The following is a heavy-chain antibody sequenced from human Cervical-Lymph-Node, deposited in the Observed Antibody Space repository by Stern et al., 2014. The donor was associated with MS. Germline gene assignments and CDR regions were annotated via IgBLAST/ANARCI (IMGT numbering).Heavy chain of an antibody. J-gene: IGHJ6*02. D-gene: IGHD4-17*01. CDR2: IYYVGSS. V-gene: IGHV4-30-4*08. CDR3: ARAHYGDYPFYYYGMDV. Sequence: VQLQESGPGLVKPSQTLSLTCTVSGGSISSNNSYWSWIPPPPGKGLEWIAYIYYVGSSYYNPSLKSLVTLSVDTSTNQFSLRLSSGTAADTAVYYCARAHYGDYPFYYYGMDVWGQGTTVTVSS. CDR1: GGSISSNNSY.